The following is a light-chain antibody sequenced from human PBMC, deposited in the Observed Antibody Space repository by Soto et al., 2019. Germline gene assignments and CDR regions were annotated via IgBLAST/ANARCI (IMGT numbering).Light chain of an antibody. Sequence: QSALTQPASESGSPGQWITIYCTGTSSDVGGYNYVSWYQQHPGKAPKLMIYEVSNRPSGVSNRFSGSKSGNTASLTISGLQTEDEADYYCSSFTSINTWVFGGGTKLTVL. V-gene: IGLV2-14*01. J-gene: IGLJ3*02. CDR1: SSDVGGYNY. CDR2: EVS. CDR3: SSFTSINTWV.